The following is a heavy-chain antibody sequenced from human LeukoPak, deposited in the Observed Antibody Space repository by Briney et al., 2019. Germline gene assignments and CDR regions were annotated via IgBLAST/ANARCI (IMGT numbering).Heavy chain of an antibody. D-gene: IGHD3-10*01. CDR3: AYGFGY. CDR2: INQDGSEK. J-gene: IGHJ4*02. CDR1: GFTFSNYW. V-gene: IGHV3-7*01. Sequence: PGGSLRLSCAASGFTFSNYWMNWVRQAPGKGLEWVASINQDGSEKYYVDSVKGRFTISRDRAKNSLYLQMNSLRVEDTAVYYCAYGFGYWGQGTLVTVSS.